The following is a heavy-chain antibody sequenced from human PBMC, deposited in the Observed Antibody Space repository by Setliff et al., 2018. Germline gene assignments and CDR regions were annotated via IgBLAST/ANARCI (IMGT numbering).Heavy chain of an antibody. CDR1: GYTFTSHD. D-gene: IGHD1-26*01. Sequence: ASVKVSCKASGYTFTSHDINWVRQATGQGLEWMGWMNPDSGNTGYAQKFQGRVTITADESTSTAYMELSSLGSEETAVYYCARASGGNSVEDGFDIWGQGTMVTVSS. CDR3: ARASGGNSVEDGFDI. V-gene: IGHV1-8*03. J-gene: IGHJ3*02. CDR2: MNPDSGNT.